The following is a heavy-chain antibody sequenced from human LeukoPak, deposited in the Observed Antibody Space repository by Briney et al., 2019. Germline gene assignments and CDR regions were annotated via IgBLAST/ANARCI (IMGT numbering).Heavy chain of an antibody. CDR3: AKLDYGDYGRFDP. Sequence: SETLSLTCTVSGGSISSYYWSWIRQPPGKGLEWIGYIYYSGSTNYNPSLKSRVTISVDTFKNQFSLKLSSVTAADTAVYYCAKLDYGDYGRFDPWGQGTLVTVSS. D-gene: IGHD4-17*01. CDR1: GGSISSYY. V-gene: IGHV4-59*08. J-gene: IGHJ5*02. CDR2: IYYSGST.